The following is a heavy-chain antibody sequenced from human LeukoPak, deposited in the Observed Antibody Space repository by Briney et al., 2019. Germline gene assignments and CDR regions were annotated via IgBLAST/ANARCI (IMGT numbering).Heavy chain of an antibody. CDR3: ASVLDYYGSGSYSPVTTP. CDR1: GGSISSSSYY. Sequence: SETLSLTCTVSGGSISSSSYYWGWIRQPPGKGLEWIGSIYYSGSTYYNPSLKSRVTISVDTSKNQFSLKLSSVTAADTAVYYCASVLDYYGSGSYSPVTTPWGQGTLVTVSS. D-gene: IGHD3-10*01. V-gene: IGHV4-39*01. CDR2: IYYSGST. J-gene: IGHJ5*02.